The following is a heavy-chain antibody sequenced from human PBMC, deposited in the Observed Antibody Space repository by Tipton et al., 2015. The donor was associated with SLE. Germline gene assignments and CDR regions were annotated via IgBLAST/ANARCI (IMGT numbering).Heavy chain of an antibody. CDR2: IYPGDSDT. J-gene: IGHJ4*02. Sequence: VQLVQSGAELKKPGESLKISCKGSGYSFTSYWIGWVRQMPGKGLEWMGIIYPGDSDTRYSPSFQGQVTISADKSISTAYLQWSSLKASDTAMYYCASTYCSRTSCYPYYFDYWGQGTLVTVSS. D-gene: IGHD2-2*01. CDR1: GYSFTSYW. V-gene: IGHV5-51*03. CDR3: ASTYCSRTSCYPYYFDY.